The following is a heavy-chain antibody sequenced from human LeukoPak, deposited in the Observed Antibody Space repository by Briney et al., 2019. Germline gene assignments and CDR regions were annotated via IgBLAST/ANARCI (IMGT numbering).Heavy chain of an antibody. CDR1: GFTFSNAW. J-gene: IGHJ4*02. V-gene: IGHV3-15*01. CDR2: IKSKTDGGTT. Sequence: GGSLRLSCAASGFTFSNAWMSWVRQAPGKGLEWVGRIKSKTDGGTTDYAAPVKGRFTISRDDSKNTLYLQMNSLKTEDTAVYYCASGYSYGNFGYWGQGTLVTVSS. CDR3: ASGYSYGNFGY. D-gene: IGHD5-18*01.